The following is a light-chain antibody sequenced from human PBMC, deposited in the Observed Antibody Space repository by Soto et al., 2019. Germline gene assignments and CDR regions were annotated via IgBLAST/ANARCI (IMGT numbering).Light chain of an antibody. CDR3: QQRSNWPPRT. J-gene: IGKJ1*01. CDR2: DAS. Sequence: EIVLTQSPATLSLSPGERATLSCRASQSVSSYLAWYQQKPGQAPRLLIYDASNRATGIPARFSGSGSGTDVTLTISSLEHEDFAVYYCQQRSNWPPRTFGQGTKVEIK. CDR1: QSVSSY. V-gene: IGKV3-11*01.